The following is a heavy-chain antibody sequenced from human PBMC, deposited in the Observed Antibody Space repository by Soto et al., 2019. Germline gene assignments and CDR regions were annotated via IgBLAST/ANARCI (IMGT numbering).Heavy chain of an antibody. D-gene: IGHD3-16*02. J-gene: IGHJ5*02. CDR2: ISGSGGST. CDR3: AKQFSLDYDYIWGSYRHPQNWFDP. V-gene: IGHV3-23*01. CDR1: GFTFSSYA. Sequence: GGSLRLSCAASGFTFSSYAMSWVRQAPGKGLEWVSAISGSGGSTYYADSVKGRFTISRDNSKNTPYLQMNSLRAEDTAVYYCAKQFSLDYDYIWGSYRHPQNWFDPWGQGTLVTVSS.